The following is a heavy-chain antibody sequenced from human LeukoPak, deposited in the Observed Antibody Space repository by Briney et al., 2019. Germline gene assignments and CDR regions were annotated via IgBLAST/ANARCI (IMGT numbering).Heavy chain of an antibody. Sequence: GASVKVSCKASGYTFTSYAMNWVRQAPGQGLEWMGGIIPIFGTANYAQKFQGRVTITADESTSTAYMELSSLRSEDTAVYYCAREGCSSTSCNLDAFDIWGQGTMVTVSS. CDR3: AREGCSSTSCNLDAFDI. CDR1: GYTFTSYA. D-gene: IGHD2-2*01. J-gene: IGHJ3*02. V-gene: IGHV1-69*13. CDR2: IIPIFGTA.